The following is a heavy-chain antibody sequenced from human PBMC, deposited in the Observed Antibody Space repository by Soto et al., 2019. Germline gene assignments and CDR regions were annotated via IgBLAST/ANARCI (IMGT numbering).Heavy chain of an antibody. J-gene: IGHJ5*02. CDR3: ASYGSRSYPGFDP. Sequence: QVQLQESGPGLVKPSETLSLTCTVSGGSISSYYWSWIRQPPGKGLDGIGDIYYSGSTNYNPSLSSRVTIPVDTPTNQFSLKPRSVTAADTAVYYCASYGSRSYPGFDPWGQGTLVTVSS. D-gene: IGHD3-10*01. V-gene: IGHV4-59*01. CDR1: GGSISSYY. CDR2: IYYSGST.